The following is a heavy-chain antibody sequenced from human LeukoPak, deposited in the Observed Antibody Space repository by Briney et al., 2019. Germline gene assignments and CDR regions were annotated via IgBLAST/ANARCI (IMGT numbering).Heavy chain of an antibody. V-gene: IGHV3-7*03. CDR1: GFTFSNYW. D-gene: IGHD3-22*01. CDR3: ATSADSSGND. J-gene: IGHJ4*02. Sequence: GGSLRLSCAASGFTFSNYWMSWVRQAPGKGLEWVANIKGDGSYKYYVDSVKGRFTISRDNAKSSVYLQMNTLRAEDTAVYYCATSADSSGNDWGQGTLVTVSS. CDR2: IKGDGSYK.